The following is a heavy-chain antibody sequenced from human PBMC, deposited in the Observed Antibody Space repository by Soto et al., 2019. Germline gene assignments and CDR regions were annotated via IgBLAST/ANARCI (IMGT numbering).Heavy chain of an antibody. J-gene: IGHJ6*02. CDR3: ARDLWVEPELYYYGMDV. CDR1: GDSISSADYY. Sequence: QVQLQESGPGLVRPSQTLSLTCTVSGDSISSADYYWSWIRQTPGKGLEWIGHIFYCGTTYYNPSLKSRLTISVDTSKNHFSLRLTSVTAADTAVYYCARDLWVEPELYYYGMDVWGQGTTVTVSS. V-gene: IGHV4-30-4*01. D-gene: IGHD1-1*01. CDR2: IFYCGTT.